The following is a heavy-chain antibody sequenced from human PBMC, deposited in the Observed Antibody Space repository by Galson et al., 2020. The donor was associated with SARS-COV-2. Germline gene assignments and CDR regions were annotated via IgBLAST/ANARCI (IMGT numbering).Heavy chain of an antibody. CDR3: ARQFYYDSPDAFDI. Sequence: SGPTLVKPTQPLTLTCTFSGLSLSSSGAGVGWIRQPPGKALEWLALIYWSDDKRYRPSLKSRLTITKDTSKNQVVLTMTNMDPVDTATYYCARQFYYDSPDAFDIWGQGTMVTVSA. CDR1: GLSLSSSGAG. V-gene: IGHV2-5*01. D-gene: IGHD3-22*01. CDR2: IYWSDDK. J-gene: IGHJ3*02.